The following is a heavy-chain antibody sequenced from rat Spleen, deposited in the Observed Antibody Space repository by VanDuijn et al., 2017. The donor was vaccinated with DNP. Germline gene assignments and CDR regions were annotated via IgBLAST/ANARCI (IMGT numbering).Heavy chain of an antibody. CDR3: TRVGDLHDGGDGDALDA. V-gene: IGHV5-31*01. D-gene: IGHD1-12*02. J-gene: IGHJ4*01. CDR2: ITSGAGTT. Sequence: EVQLVESGGGLVQPGRSLKLSCVASGFTFSYYWMTWIRQVPGKGLEWIASITSGAGTTSYADSVKGRFTVSRDDARNTLYLQMNSLRSEDTATYYCTRVGDLHDGGDGDALDAWGQGTSVTVSS. CDR1: GFTFSYYW.